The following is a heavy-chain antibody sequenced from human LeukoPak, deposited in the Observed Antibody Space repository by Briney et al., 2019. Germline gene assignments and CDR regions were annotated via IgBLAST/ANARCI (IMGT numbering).Heavy chain of an antibody. V-gene: IGHV4-59*01. D-gene: IGHD6-13*01. J-gene: IGHJ6*03. CDR2: IYYSGST. CDR3: ARGPYSSSWSVLYYYYMDV. CDR1: GGSISGYY. Sequence: SETLSLTCTVSGGSISGYYWSWIRQPPGKGLEWIGYIYYSGSTNYNPSLKSRVIISVDTSKNQFSLKLSSVTAADTAVYYCARGPYSSSWSVLYYYYMDVWGKGTTVTVSS.